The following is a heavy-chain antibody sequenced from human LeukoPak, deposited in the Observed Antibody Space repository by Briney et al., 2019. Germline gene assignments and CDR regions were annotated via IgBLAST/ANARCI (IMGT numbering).Heavy chain of an antibody. CDR3: AKNLHYPTYGFYFDY. CDR2: IGAGGTFT. J-gene: IGHJ4*02. V-gene: IGHV3-23*01. Sequence: PGGSLRLSCTASGFTFSSYAMNWVRQAPGKGLEWVSGIGAGGTFTYYADSVKGRFTISRDNSRNTLYLKMNSLRASDSAVSSGAKNLHYPTYGFYFDYWGQGTLVTVSS. D-gene: IGHD4-17*01. CDR1: GFTFSSYA.